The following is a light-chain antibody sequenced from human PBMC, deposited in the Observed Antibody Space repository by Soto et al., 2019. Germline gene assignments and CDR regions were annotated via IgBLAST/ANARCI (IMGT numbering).Light chain of an antibody. CDR3: AAWDDSLNGPNYV. CDR2: SNN. J-gene: IGLJ1*01. CDR1: SSNIGSNT. Sequence: SVLPQPPSASGTPGQRVTISCSGSSSNIGSNTVNWYQQLPGTAPKLLIYSNNQRPSGVPDRFSGSKSGTSASLAISGLQSEDEADYYCAAWDDSLNGPNYVFGTGTKVTVL. V-gene: IGLV1-44*01.